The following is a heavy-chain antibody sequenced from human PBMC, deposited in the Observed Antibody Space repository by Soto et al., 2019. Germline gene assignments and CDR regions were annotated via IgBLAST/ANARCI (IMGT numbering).Heavy chain of an antibody. CDR2: MNPTSGNT. CDR1: GYTFTSYD. D-gene: IGHD2-8*01. Sequence: ASVKVSCKASGYTFTSYDINWVRQATGQGLEWMGWMNPTSGNTGYAQKFQGRVTMTRNTSISTAYMELSSLRSEDTAVYYCARAAHCTNGVCYKGFDYWGQGALVTVSS. V-gene: IGHV1-8*01. CDR3: ARAAHCTNGVCYKGFDY. J-gene: IGHJ4*02.